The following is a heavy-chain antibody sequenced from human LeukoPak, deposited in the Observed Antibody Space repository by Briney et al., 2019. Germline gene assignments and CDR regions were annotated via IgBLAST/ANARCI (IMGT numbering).Heavy chain of an antibody. D-gene: IGHD6-6*01. J-gene: IGHJ4*02. CDR3: ARALGSSPGLIDY. Sequence: SETLSLTCTVSGGSISSSSYYWGWIRQPPGKGLEWIGSIYYSGSTYYNPSLKSRVTISVDTSKNQFSLKLSSVTAADTAVYYCARALGSSPGLIDYWGQGTLVTVSS. V-gene: IGHV4-39*07. CDR1: GGSISSSSYY. CDR2: IYYSGST.